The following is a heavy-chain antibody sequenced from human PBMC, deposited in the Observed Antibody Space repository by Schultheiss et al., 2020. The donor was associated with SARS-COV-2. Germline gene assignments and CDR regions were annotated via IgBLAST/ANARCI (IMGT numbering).Heavy chain of an antibody. D-gene: IGHD5-18*01. CDR3: ARPEYSYGQYYFDS. CDR1: GFTFSSYE. V-gene: IGHV3-48*03. J-gene: IGHJ4*02. CDR2: ISSSGSTI. Sequence: GGSLRLSCAASGFTFSSYEMNWVRQAPGKGLEWISYISSSGSTIYYADSVKGRFTISRDNAKNSLYLQMNSLRAEDTAVYYCARPEYSYGQYYFDSWGQGTLVTVSS.